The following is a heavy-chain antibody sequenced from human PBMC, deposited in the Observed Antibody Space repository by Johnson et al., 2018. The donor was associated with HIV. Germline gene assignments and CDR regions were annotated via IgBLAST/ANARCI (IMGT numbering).Heavy chain of an antibody. D-gene: IGHD2-21*02. J-gene: IGHJ3*02. V-gene: IGHV3-30*18. CDR2: ISYDGSNK. Sequence: QVHLVESGGGLVKPGGSLRLSCAASGLTFSDYDMSWIRQAPGKGLKWVAVISYDGSNKYYADSVKGRFTISRDNSKNTLYLQMNSLRAEDTAVYYCAKDKAVVTALYDAFDIWGQGTMVTVSS. CDR1: GLTFSDYD. CDR3: AKDKAVVTALYDAFDI.